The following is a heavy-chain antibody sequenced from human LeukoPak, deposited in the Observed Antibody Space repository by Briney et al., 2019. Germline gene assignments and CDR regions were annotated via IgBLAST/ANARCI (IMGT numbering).Heavy chain of an antibody. CDR2: IYATDLT. D-gene: IGHD3-10*01. Sequence: SETLSLTCTVSGSSIRSDYWNWIRQSAGKGLEWIGRIYATDLTNYNPSLKSRVTLSVDMSKNQLSLTLNSVTAADTAVYYCARGFGSGTSPIDLWGQGALVTVSS. J-gene: IGHJ5*02. V-gene: IGHV4-4*07. CDR3: ARGFGSGTSPIDL. CDR1: GSSIRSDY.